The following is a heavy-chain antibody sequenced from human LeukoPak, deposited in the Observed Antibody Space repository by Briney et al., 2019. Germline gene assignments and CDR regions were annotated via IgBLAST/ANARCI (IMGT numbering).Heavy chain of an antibody. CDR2: IKQDGSEK. Sequence: GGSLRLSCAASGFTFSSYWMSWVRQAPGKGLEWVANIKQDGSEKYYVDSVKGRFTTSRDNAKNSLYLQMNSLRAEDTAVYYCAREIPLLWFGSGAFDIWGQGTMVTVSS. V-gene: IGHV3-7*01. CDR3: AREIPLLWFGSGAFDI. CDR1: GFTFSSYW. D-gene: IGHD3-10*01. J-gene: IGHJ3*02.